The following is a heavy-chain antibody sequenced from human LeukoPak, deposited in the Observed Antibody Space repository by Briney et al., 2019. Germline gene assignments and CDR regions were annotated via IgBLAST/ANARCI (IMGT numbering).Heavy chain of an antibody. CDR2: ISGSGGRT. V-gene: IGHV3-23*01. Sequence: GYLRLSCAASGFTFSSYALSWVRQAPGKGLEWVAAISGSGGRTYYADSVKGRFTISRDNSKNTLYLQMNSLRAEDTAVYYCAKETRTYYYDSSGYFDYWGQGTLVTVSS. CDR3: AKETRTYYYDSSGYFDY. CDR1: GFTFSSYA. J-gene: IGHJ4*02. D-gene: IGHD3-22*01.